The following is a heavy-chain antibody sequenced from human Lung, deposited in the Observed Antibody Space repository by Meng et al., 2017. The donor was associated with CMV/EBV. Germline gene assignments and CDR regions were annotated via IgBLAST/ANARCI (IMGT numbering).Heavy chain of an antibody. D-gene: IGHD1-1*01. CDR1: GLSFNRHS. CDR3: ASWNDIDDYMYSFDY. J-gene: IGHJ4*02. CDR2: ISGTSDYT. V-gene: IGHV3-21*06. Sequence: GESLKISCAGSGLSFNRHSLNWVRQTPGKGLEWVSRISGTSDYTWYADSVKGRFTISRDNARSSLYLQMNSLRPEDTAVYYCASWNDIDDYMYSFDYWGQGAXVTVSS.